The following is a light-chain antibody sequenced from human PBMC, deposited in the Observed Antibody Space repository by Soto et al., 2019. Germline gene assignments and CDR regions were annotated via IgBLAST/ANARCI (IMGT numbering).Light chain of an antibody. CDR3: CSYAGSYTYV. Sequence: QSALTQPASVSGSPGQSITISCTGSNSVVLSYNLVSWYQQHPGKAPQLMIYDVSKRPSGVPDRFSGSKSGNTASLTISGLQAEDEADYYCCSYAGSYTYVFGTGTKLTVL. CDR1: NSVVLSYNL. CDR2: DVS. J-gene: IGLJ1*01. V-gene: IGLV2-11*01.